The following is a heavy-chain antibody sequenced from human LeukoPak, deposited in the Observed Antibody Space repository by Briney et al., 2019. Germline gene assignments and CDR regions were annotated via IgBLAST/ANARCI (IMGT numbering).Heavy chain of an antibody. CDR1: GFTFRTYS. D-gene: IGHD6-19*01. CDR2: ITPGTTDI. V-gene: IGHV3-21*01. CDR3: ARDVAGWSRDY. J-gene: IGHJ4*02. Sequence: GGSLRLSCSASGFTFRTYSMDWVRQAPGKVLQRVSTITPGTTDIYYGDSVKGRFTVSRDDAKNLVYLQMNSLRAEDTAVYFCARDVAGWSRDYWGQGTLVTVSS.